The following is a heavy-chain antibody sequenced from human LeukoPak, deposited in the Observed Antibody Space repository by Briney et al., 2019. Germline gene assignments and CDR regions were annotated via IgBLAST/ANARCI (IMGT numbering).Heavy chain of an antibody. CDR3: ARDPGEAKIDY. D-gene: IGHD4-17*01. J-gene: IGHJ4*02. Sequence: GGSLRLSCAASGFTFSSYSMNWVRQAPGKGLGWVSSISSSSSYIYYADSVKGRFTISRDNAKNSLYLQMNSLRAENTPVYYCARDPGEAKIDYWGQGTQVTVSS. V-gene: IGHV3-21*04. CDR1: GFTFSSYS. CDR2: ISSSSSYI.